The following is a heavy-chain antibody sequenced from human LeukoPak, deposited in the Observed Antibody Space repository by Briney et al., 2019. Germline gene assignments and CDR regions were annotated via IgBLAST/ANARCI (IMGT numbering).Heavy chain of an antibody. J-gene: IGHJ6*03. V-gene: IGHV4-39*07. Sequence: SETLSLTCTVAGGSISSSSYYWGWIRQPPGKGLEWIGSIYYSVSTYYNPYLKSRVTISVEPSKNPFSLKLSSVTAADTAVYYCARVGSQYYYYYYMDVWGKGNTVTVSS. CDR1: GGSISSSSYY. CDR2: IYYSVST. CDR3: ARVGSQYYYYYYMDV. D-gene: IGHD1-26*01.